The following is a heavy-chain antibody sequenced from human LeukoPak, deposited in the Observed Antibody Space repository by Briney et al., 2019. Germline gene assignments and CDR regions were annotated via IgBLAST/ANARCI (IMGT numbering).Heavy chain of an antibody. CDR1: GGSISSYY. CDR3: ARGSLGIAAAETGFDP. D-gene: IGHD6-13*01. V-gene: IGHV4-4*07. J-gene: IGHJ5*02. Sequence: SETLSLTCTVSGGSISSYYWSWIRQPAGKGLEWIGRIYTSGSTNYNPSLKSRVTMSVDMSKNQFSLKLSSVTAADTAVYYCARGSLGIAAAETGFDPWGQGTLVTVSS. CDR2: IYTSGST.